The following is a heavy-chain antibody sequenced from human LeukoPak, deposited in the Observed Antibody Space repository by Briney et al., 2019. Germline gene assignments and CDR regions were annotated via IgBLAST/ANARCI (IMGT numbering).Heavy chain of an antibody. CDR3: ARDSTSWKNWFDP. Sequence: SETLSLTCTVSGGSMSGYYWSWIRPPPGKGLEWIGYIYYNGNTNYNPSLKSRVTISIDTSKNQLSLKLSSVTAADTAVYYCARDSTSWKNWFDPWGQGILVTVSS. CDR1: GGSMSGYY. V-gene: IGHV4-59*01. J-gene: IGHJ5*02. CDR2: IYYNGNT. D-gene: IGHD2-2*01.